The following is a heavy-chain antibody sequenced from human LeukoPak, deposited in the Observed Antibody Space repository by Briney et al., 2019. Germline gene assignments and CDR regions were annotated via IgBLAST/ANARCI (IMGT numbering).Heavy chain of an antibody. CDR3: AKDPFFDY. CDR2: INGSGGRT. J-gene: IGHJ4*02. CDR1: GFTFSSYA. V-gene: IGHV3-23*01. Sequence: GGSLRLSCAASGFTFSSYAMTWVRQAPGKGLEWVSGINGSGGRTYHAVSVKGRFTISRDNSKNTLYLQMNSLRAEDTAIYYCAKDPFFDYWGQGTLVTVSS.